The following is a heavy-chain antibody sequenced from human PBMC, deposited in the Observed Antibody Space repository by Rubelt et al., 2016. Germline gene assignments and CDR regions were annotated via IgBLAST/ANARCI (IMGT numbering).Heavy chain of an antibody. J-gene: IGHJ4*02. CDR3: AREAYCGGDCPVDY. CDR1: GFTFSSYG. D-gene: IGHD2-21*02. CDR2: IWYDGSNK. V-gene: IGHV3-33*01. Sequence: SGGGVVQPGRSLRLSCAASGFTFSSYGMHWVRQAPGKGLEWVAVIWYDGSNKYYADSVKGRFTISRDNSKNTLYLQMNSLRAEDTAVYYCAREAYCGGDCPVDYWGQGTLVTVSS.